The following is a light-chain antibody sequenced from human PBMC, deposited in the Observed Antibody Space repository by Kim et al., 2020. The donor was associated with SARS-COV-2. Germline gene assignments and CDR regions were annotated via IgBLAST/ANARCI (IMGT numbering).Light chain of an antibody. CDR3: SSHTSSSTQV. Sequence: QSALTQPASVSGSPGQSITIYCTGTSSDVGGYNYVSWYQQHPGKAPKLMIYDDSKRPSGVSNRSSGSKSGNTASLTIAGHQAEDEADYYCSSHTSSSTQVFGGGTQLTVL. V-gene: IGLV2-14*03. CDR1: SSDVGGYNY. J-gene: IGLJ3*02. CDR2: DDS.